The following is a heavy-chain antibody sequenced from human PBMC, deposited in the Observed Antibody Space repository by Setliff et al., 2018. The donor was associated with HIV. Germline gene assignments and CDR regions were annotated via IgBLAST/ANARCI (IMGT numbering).Heavy chain of an antibody. V-gene: IGHV4-59*11. D-gene: IGHD6-19*01. Sequence: SETLSLTCTVSGASISSHYWTWVRQPPGKGLEWIGNIHYTGSTNYNPSLKSRVTISGDSSKKQFSLVLSSVTAADTAVYYCARVPSSGWYGGHHYMDVWGKGATVTVSS. CDR2: IHYTGST. CDR3: ARVPSSGWYGGHHYMDV. J-gene: IGHJ6*03. CDR1: GASISSHY.